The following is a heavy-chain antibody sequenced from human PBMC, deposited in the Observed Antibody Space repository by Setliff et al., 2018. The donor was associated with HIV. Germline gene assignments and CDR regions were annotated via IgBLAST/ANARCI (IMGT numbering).Heavy chain of an antibody. D-gene: IGHD3-22*01. CDR3: ATTGADSWCLYGMDV. J-gene: IGHJ6*02. CDR2: FDPEDGQR. CDR1: GYTLSDFS. Sequence: GASVKVSCKVSGYTLSDFSRHWVRQDPGKGLEWMGGFDPEDGQRNYAQKFQGRVTMTEDTSTDTAYMELSSLSFEDAAVYYCATTGADSWCLYGMDVWGQGTTVTVSS. V-gene: IGHV1-24*01.